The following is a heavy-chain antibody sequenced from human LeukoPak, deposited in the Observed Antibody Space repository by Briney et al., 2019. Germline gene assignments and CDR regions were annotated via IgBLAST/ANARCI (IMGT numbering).Heavy chain of an antibody. J-gene: IGHJ4*02. D-gene: IGHD4-17*01. CDR1: GYTFTGYY. V-gene: IGHV1-2*02. CDR2: INPNSGGT. CDR3: AREADYGDYANFDY. Sequence: GASVKVSCKASGYTFTGYYMHWVRQAPGQGLEWMGWINPNSGGTNYAQKFQGRVTMTSDTSISTAYMELSRVRSDDTAVYYCAREADYGDYANFDYWGQGTMVTVSS.